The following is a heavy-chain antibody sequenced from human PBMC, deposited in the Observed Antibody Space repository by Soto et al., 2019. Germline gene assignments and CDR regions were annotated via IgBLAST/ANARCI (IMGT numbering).Heavy chain of an antibody. CDR1: GFTFGDYA. CDR2: IRSKAYGGTT. CDR3: TRGPLRFLEWLPTRYGGVDY. Sequence: PGGSLRLSCTASGFTFGDYAMSWFRQAPGKGLEWVGFIRSKAYGGTTEYAASVKGRFTISRDDSKSIAYLQMNSLKTEDTAVYYCTRGPLRFLEWLPTRYGGVDYWGQGTLVTVSS. D-gene: IGHD3-3*01. J-gene: IGHJ4*02. V-gene: IGHV3-49*03.